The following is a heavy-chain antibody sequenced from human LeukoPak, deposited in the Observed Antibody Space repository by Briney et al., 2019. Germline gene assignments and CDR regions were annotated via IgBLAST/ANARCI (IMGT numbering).Heavy chain of an antibody. CDR2: INAGNGNT. J-gene: IGHJ3*02. Sequence: PGASVKVSCKASGYTFTCYAMHWVRQAPGQRLEWMGWINAGNGNTKYSQKFQGRVTITRDTSASTAYMELCSLRSEDTAVYYCATPGSIAVARPHVDAFDIWGQGTMVTVSS. CDR3: ATPGSIAVARPHVDAFDI. D-gene: IGHD6-19*01. V-gene: IGHV1-3*01. CDR1: GYTFTCYA.